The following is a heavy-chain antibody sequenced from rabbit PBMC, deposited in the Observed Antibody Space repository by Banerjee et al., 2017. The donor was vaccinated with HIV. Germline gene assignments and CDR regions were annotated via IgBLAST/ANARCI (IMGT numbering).Heavy chain of an antibody. CDR2: IYNGDGST. Sequence: QQLVESGGGLVKPGASLTLTCKASGFSFSSGYDMCWVRQAPGKGPEWIACIYNGDGSTYYASWVNGRFMISRTSSTTVTLQLTSLTAADTATYFCARDLVVVIGWNFSLWGQGTLVTVS. D-gene: IGHD8-1*01. CDR1: GFSFSSGYD. J-gene: IGHJ3*01. CDR3: ARDLVVVIGWNFSL. V-gene: IGHV1S40*01.